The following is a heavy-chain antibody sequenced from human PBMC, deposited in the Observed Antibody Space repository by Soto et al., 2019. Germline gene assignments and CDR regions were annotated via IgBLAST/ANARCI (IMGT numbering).Heavy chain of an antibody. CDR2: ISYGGSNT. CDR3: ARDREVTMGCFDY. V-gene: IGHV3-30-3*01. D-gene: IGHD3-10*01. Sequence: QVQLVESGGGVVQPGGSLRLSCVVSGFTFTNYAMHWVRQTPDKGLEWVAVISYGGSNTYFADSVKDRFTISSDKSKNTLYLQMNGLKPEDTAVYYCARDREVTMGCFDYWGQGTLVTVSS. J-gene: IGHJ4*02. CDR1: GFTFTNYA.